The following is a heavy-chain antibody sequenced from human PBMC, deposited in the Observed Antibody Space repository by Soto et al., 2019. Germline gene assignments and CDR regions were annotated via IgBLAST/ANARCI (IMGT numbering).Heavy chain of an antibody. V-gene: IGHV1-69*01. D-gene: IGHD3-22*01. CDR3: ARPEEGGYSSNHHYYYALDV. Sequence: QVQLVQSGAEVKKPGSSVKVSCKASGGTFRSYSISWVRQAPGQGLEWMGGIIPIFDITNYAQKFQGRVTITADESTSTDYMELSSLGSDETAVYYCARPEEGGYSSNHHYYYALDVWGQGTTVTV. J-gene: IGHJ6*02. CDR2: IIPIFDIT. CDR1: GGTFRSYS.